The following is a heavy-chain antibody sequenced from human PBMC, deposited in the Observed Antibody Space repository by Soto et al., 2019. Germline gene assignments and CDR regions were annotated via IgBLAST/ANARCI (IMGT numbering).Heavy chain of an antibody. CDR3: XXDRGPLLGSLDY. V-gene: IGHV3-30-3*01. CDR2: ISYDGSNK. CDR1: GFTFSSYA. D-gene: IGHD2-15*01. Sequence: QVQLVESGGGVVQPGRSLRLSCAASGFTFSSYAMHWVRQAPGKGLEWVAVISYDGSNKYYADSVKGRFTISRDNSKNTLYLQMNSLRAEDTXXXXXXXDRGPLLGSLDYWGQGTLVTVSS. J-gene: IGHJ4*02.